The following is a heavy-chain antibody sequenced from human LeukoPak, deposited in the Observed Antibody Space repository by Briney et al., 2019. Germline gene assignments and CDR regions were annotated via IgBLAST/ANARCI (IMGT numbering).Heavy chain of an antibody. D-gene: IGHD1-26*01. J-gene: IGHJ6*03. CDR3: ARDHNRYTGSYYMDV. CDR1: GYSISSGYY. V-gene: IGHV4-38-2*02. CDR2: IYHSGST. Sequence: SSETLSLTCTVSGYSISSGYYWGWIRQPPGKGLEWIGSIYHSGSTYYNPSLKSRVTISVDTSKNQFSLKLSSVTAADTAVYYCARDHNRYTGSYYMDVWGKGTTVTISS.